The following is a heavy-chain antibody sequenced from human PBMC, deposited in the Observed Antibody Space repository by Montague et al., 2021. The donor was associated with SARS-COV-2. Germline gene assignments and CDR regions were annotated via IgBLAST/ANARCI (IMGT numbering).Heavy chain of an antibody. J-gene: IGHJ3*01. CDR3: ARRQDYFGAGSYIFDV. Sequence: SETLSLTCTVSGASINSDSYYRDWISQPPGKGLEWIGSIDNSGSTSYISSLASRLTISEDTPKKQFSLRLTSVTAADTAMYYCARRQDYFGAGSYIFDVWGQGIMVTVSS. CDR2: IDNSGST. V-gene: IGHV4-39*01. D-gene: IGHD3-10*01. CDR1: GASINSDSYY.